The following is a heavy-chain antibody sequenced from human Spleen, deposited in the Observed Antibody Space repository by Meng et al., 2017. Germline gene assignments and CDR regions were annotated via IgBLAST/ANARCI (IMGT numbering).Heavy chain of an antibody. J-gene: IGHJ4*02. Sequence: GGSLRLSCAASGFTFSSYWMHWVRQAPGKGLVWVSRINSDGSSTSYADSVKGRFTISRDNAKNTLYLQMNSLRAKDTAVYYCARETKISTYYYDSSGPGAFDYWGQGTLVTVSS. CDR1: GFTFSSYW. D-gene: IGHD3-22*01. V-gene: IGHV3-74*01. CDR3: ARETKISTYYYDSSGPGAFDY. CDR2: INSDGSST.